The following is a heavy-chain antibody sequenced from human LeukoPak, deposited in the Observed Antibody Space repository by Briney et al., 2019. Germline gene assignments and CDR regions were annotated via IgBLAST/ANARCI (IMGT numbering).Heavy chain of an antibody. CDR1: GGSFSGYY. D-gene: IGHD3-10*01. CDR3: ARHGLWFGELLSTSRFDP. J-gene: IGHJ5*02. V-gene: IGHV4-34*01. CDR2: INHSGST. Sequence: SETLSLTCAVYGGSFSGYYWSWIRQPPGKGVEWIGEINHSGSTNYNPSLKSRVTISVDTSKNQFSLKLSSVTAADTAVYYCARHGLWFGELLSTSRFDPWGQGTLVTVSS.